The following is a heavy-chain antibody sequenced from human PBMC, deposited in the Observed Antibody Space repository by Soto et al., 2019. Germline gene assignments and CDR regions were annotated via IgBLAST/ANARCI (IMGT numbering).Heavy chain of an antibody. CDR2: ISSSGSTI. Sequence: GGSLRLSCAASGFTFSSYDMTWVRQAPGKGLEWVSYISSSGSTIYYADSVKGRFTVSRDNSKNTLYLQMTSLRADDAALYACAGHRCIVPTDYCRYVWGQGATVTASS. CDR1: GFTFSSYD. D-gene: IGHD1-26*01. V-gene: IGHV3-48*03. J-gene: IGHJ6*01. CDR3: AGHRCIVPTDYCRYV.